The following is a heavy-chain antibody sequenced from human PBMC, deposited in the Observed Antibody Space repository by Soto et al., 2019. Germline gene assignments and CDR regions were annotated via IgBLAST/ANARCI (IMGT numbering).Heavy chain of an antibody. V-gene: IGHV4-59*08. D-gene: IGHD1-1*01. Sequence: QVQLQESGPGLVKPSETLSLTCSVSDGSISGLYWTWVRQPPGKGLEWIGWIYSSGTTNYNPSLNSRVTISVDTSKNQFSLKLNSVTAADTAIYYCATLRNHYFVDAWGKGTTVTVSS. CDR3: ATLRNHYFVDA. CDR2: IYSSGTT. J-gene: IGHJ6*03. CDR1: DGSISGLY.